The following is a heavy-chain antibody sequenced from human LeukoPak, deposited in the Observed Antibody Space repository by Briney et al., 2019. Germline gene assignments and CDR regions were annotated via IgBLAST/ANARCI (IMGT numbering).Heavy chain of an antibody. Sequence: SSETLSLTCTASGASFDSGRYYWGWIRQPPGKGLEWIGSIHYSGTTYYNPSLKSRVTISIDTSNNQFSLKLSSVTAADTAVYYCARGTPYNPWGQGTLVTVSS. CDR3: ARGTPYNP. J-gene: IGHJ5*02. CDR1: GASFDSGRYY. V-gene: IGHV4-39*07. D-gene: IGHD4-11*01. CDR2: IHYSGTT.